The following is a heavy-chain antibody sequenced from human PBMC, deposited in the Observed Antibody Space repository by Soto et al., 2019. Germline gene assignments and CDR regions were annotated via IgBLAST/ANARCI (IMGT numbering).Heavy chain of an antibody. V-gene: IGHV4-59*01. Sequence: SETLSLTCAVSGGSISHYYWSWIRQPPGKGLEWIGYIYYSGTTNYNPSLKSRVTISVDTSKSQFSLNLRSVTAADTAVFYCARAHLYGGNSGYFDYWGQGALVTVSS. J-gene: IGHJ4*02. CDR2: IYYSGTT. CDR3: ARAHLYGGNSGYFDY. D-gene: IGHD4-17*01. CDR1: GGSISHYY.